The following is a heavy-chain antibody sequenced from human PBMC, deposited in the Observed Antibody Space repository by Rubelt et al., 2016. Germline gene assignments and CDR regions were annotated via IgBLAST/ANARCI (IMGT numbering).Heavy chain of an antibody. CDR3: ARVACSSTCLVDY. V-gene: IGHV3-48*01. CDR2: ISSTSGTL. Sequence: EVRLVESGGGLVQPGGSLRLSCAASGFSFRSYSMNWVRQAPGKGLEWIAYISSTSGTLSYAASVKGRFTVARDNAINSMYLQMRSLRAEDTAVYYCARVACSSTCLVDYWGQGTLVTVSS. CDR1: GFSFRSYS. D-gene: IGHD2-2*01. J-gene: IGHJ4*02.